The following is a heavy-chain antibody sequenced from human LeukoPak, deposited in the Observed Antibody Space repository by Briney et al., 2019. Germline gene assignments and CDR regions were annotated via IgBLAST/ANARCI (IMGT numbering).Heavy chain of an antibody. CDR3: ARPNQPAATDAFDI. J-gene: IGHJ3*02. CDR2: IYPADSDT. CDR1: GYTFTNFW. Sequence: GESLKISCKAPGYTFTNFWIAWVRQMPGKGLEWMGIIYPADSDTRYSPSFQGQVTISADKSISTAYLQWSSLKASDTAMYYCARPNQPAATDAFDIWGQGTMVTVSS. D-gene: IGHD2-2*01. V-gene: IGHV5-51*01.